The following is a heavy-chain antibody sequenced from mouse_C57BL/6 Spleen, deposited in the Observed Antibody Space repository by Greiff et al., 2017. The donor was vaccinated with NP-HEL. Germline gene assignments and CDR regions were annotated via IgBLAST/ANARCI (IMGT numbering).Heavy chain of an antibody. CDR1: GYAFSSYW. J-gene: IGHJ2*01. CDR2: IYPGDGDT. Sequence: VQVVESGAELVKPGASVKISCKASGYAFSSYWMNWVKQRPGKGLEWIGQIYPGDGDTNYNGKFKGKATLTADKSSSTAYMQLSSLTSEDSAVYFCARLGAYYSNYFYFDYWGQGTTLTVSS. V-gene: IGHV1-80*01. CDR3: ARLGAYYSNYFYFDY. D-gene: IGHD2-5*01.